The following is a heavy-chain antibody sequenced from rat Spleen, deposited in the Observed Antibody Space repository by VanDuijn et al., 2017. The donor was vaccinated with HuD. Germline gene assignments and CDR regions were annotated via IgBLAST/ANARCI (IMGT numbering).Heavy chain of an antibody. D-gene: IGHD1-12*02. Sequence: TWIRKFPGNKLEWMGYINGAGSTNYNPSLKSRISITRDTSKNQVFLQVNSVTTEDTATYYCARWDYYDGTYGVMDAWGQGASVTVSS. CDR3: ARWDYYDGTYGVMDA. CDR2: INGAGST. V-gene: IGHV3-3*01. J-gene: IGHJ4*01.